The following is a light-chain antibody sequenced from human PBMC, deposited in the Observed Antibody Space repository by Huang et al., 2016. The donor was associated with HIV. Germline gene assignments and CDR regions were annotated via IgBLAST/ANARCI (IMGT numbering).Light chain of an antibody. J-gene: IGKJ4*01. CDR1: KSVSTN. CDR2: GAS. Sequence: ETLMTQSPDTLSASPGERVTLSCWASKSVSTNLAWYQQTPGRAPRVLIYGASTRATGIPPRFSGSGSGTEFSLTISGLQSEDFVLYYCQQYNNWPPAFGGGTKVEI. V-gene: IGKV3-15*01. CDR3: QQYNNWPPA.